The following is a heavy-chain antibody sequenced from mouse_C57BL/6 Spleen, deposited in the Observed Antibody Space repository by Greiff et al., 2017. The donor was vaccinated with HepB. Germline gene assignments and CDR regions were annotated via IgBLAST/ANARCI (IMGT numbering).Heavy chain of an antibody. Sequence: EVQLVESGGGLVKPGGSLKLSCAASGFTFSDYGMHWVRQAPEKGLEWVAYISSGSSTIYYADTVKGRFTISSDNAKNTLFLQMTSLRSEDTAMYYCSSFDYYGRGDYWGQGTTLTVSS. D-gene: IGHD1-1*01. CDR1: GFTFSDYG. J-gene: IGHJ2*01. V-gene: IGHV5-17*01. CDR3: SSFDYYGRGDY. CDR2: ISSGSSTI.